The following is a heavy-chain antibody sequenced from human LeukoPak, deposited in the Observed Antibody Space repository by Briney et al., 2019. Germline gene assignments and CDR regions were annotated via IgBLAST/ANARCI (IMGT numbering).Heavy chain of an antibody. CDR3: ARHNYYDSSGYYGRAFDI. CDR2: IYYSGST. CDR1: GGSISSYY. D-gene: IGHD3-22*01. J-gene: IGHJ3*02. Sequence: SETLSLTCTVSGGSISSYYWSWIRQPPGKGLEWIGYIYYSGSTNYNPSLKSRVTISVDTSKNQFSLKLSSVTAADTAVYYCARHNYYDSSGYYGRAFDIRGQGTMVTVSS. V-gene: IGHV4-59*08.